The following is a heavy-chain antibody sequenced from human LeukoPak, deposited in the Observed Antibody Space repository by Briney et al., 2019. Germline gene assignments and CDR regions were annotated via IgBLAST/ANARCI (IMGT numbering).Heavy chain of an antibody. CDR3: ARDRGYSESWDFDY. CDR1: GFTFSSYA. V-gene: IGHV3-30*04. D-gene: IGHD1-26*01. CDR2: ISYDGSNK. J-gene: IGHJ4*02. Sequence: GGSLRLSCAASGFTFSSYAMHWVRQAPGKGLEWVAVISYDGSNKYYADSVKGRFTISRDNSKNTLYLQMNSLRAEDTAVYYCARDRGYSESWDFDYWGQGTLVTVSS.